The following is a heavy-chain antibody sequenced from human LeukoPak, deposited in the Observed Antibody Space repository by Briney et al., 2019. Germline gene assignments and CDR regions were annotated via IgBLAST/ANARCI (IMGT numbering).Heavy chain of an antibody. CDR2: VIPIYGTP. CDR3: ARDHWGIVENGYDYFYYDMDV. D-gene: IGHD7-27*01. CDR1: GGSFSTSG. V-gene: IGHV1-69*05. Sequence: SVKVSCKASGGSFSTSGFSWVRQAPGQGPEWMGGVIPIYGTPSYAQKFQGRVTITTDESTSTAYMELSSLRSQDTAVYYCARDHWGIVENGYDYFYYDMDVWGQGTTVTVSS. J-gene: IGHJ6*02.